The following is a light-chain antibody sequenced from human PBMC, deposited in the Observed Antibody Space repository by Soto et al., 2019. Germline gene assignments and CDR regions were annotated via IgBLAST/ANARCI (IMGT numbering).Light chain of an antibody. Sequence: EIVLTQSPATLSLSPGERATLSCRASQSVNSYLAWYQQKPGQAPRLLIYDASNRATGIPARFSGSGSGTVFGLKTSILVPAAVVVQYCQMLSKWPAVLSFSPWRIGDI. V-gene: IGKV3-11*01. J-gene: IGKJ3*01. CDR2: DAS. CDR3: QMLSKWPAVLS. CDR1: QSVNSY.